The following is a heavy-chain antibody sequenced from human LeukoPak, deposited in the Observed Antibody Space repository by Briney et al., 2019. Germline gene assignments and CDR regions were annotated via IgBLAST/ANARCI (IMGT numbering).Heavy chain of an antibody. CDR1: GGTFSSYA. CDR3: ARRIPLMGGGQFDP. V-gene: IGHV1-69*01. J-gene: IGHJ5*02. CDR2: IIPIFGTA. Sequence: SVKVSCKASGGTFSSYAISWVRQAPGQGLEWMGGIIPIFGTANYAQKFQGRVTITADESTSTAYMELSSLRSEDTAVYYCARRIPLMGGGQFDPWGQGTLVTVSS. D-gene: IGHD2-8*01.